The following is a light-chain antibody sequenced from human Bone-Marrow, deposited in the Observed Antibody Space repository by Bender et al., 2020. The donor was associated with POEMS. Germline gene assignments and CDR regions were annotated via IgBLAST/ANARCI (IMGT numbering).Light chain of an antibody. CDR1: SSNTGSGYD. J-gene: IGLJ3*02. CDR3: QSYDNSLGGWV. Sequence: QSVLTQPPSVSGAPGQRVTISCTGSSSNTGSGYDINWYQHLPGTAPKLLIYGYNNRPPRVPDRFSGSKSGTSASLAITGLQAEDEGDYYCQSYDNSLGGWVFGGGTKLTVL. V-gene: IGLV1-40*01. CDR2: GYN.